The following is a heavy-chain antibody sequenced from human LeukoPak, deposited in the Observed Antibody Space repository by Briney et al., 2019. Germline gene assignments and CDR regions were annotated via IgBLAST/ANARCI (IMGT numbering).Heavy chain of an antibody. CDR3: ARAVAGLYFDY. CDR2: LYTDGKT. D-gene: IGHD6-19*01. CDR1: GFIVSRND. J-gene: IGHJ4*02. Sequence: GGPLRLSCAVSGFIVSRNDMAWVRQAPGKGLQWVSVLYTDGKTFYEDSMKGRFTISRDNSKNTLNLQINNLRDDDTAVYYCARAVAGLYFDYWGQGILVTVSS. V-gene: IGHV3-53*01.